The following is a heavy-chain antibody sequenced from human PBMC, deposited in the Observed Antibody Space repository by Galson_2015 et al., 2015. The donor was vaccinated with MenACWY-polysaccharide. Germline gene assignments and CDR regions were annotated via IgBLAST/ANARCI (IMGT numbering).Heavy chain of an antibody. V-gene: IGHV3-33*08. Sequence: SLRLSCAASGFTFSSHGMHWVRQAPGKGLEWVAAIWSDGSNKYYADSVKGRFTFSRDNSKNTLYLQMNSLRAEDTAVYSCVRDRAMAYFDYWGQGALVTVSS. J-gene: IGHJ4*02. CDR1: GFTFSSHG. CDR2: IWSDGSNK. D-gene: IGHD5-18*01. CDR3: VRDRAMAYFDY.